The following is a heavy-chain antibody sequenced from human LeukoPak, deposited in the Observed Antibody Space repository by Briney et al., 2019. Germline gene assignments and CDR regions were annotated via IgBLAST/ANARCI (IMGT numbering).Heavy chain of an antibody. CDR3: ATLLAVRGVLSLDN. V-gene: IGHV4-59*13. Sequence: SETLSPTCSVSGGSISSYYWTWIRQSPGKGLEWIGSMFYSGSVHYNPSLKSRLTISVDTSKNHFSLKMTSVTAADTAVYFCATLLAVRGVLSLDNWGHGTLITVSS. CDR2: MFYSGSV. D-gene: IGHD3-10*02. J-gene: IGHJ4*01. CDR1: GGSISSYY.